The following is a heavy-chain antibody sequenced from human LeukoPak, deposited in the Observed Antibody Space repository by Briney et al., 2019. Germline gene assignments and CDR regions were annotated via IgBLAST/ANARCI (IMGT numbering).Heavy chain of an antibody. CDR3: ARDLRDCSGGSCYSGSVYYYMDV. J-gene: IGHJ6*03. Sequence: SETLSLTCTVSGGSISSYYWSWIRQPPGKGLEWIGYIHYSGSTTYNPSLKSRVTISVDTSKNQFSLKLSSVTAADTAVYYCARDLRDCSGGSCYSGSVYYYMDVWGKGTTVTVSS. D-gene: IGHD2-15*01. CDR1: GGSISSYY. CDR2: IHYSGST. V-gene: IGHV4-59*01.